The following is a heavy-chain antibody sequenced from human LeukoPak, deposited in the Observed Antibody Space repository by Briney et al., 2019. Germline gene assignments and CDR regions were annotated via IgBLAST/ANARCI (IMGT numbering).Heavy chain of an antibody. CDR3: VGLRFLQWTPTRIFDS. CDR2: IHIGGTT. V-gene: IGHV4-61*02. CDR1: GGSINSGNYY. Sequence: SETLSLTCTVSGGSINSGNYYWSWMRQPAGKGLEWIGRIHIGGTTTYKSSLQSRVTISIDTSKNQFSLRLNSVTAADTAIYYCVGLRFLQWTPTRIFDSWGQGTLVTVSS. D-gene: IGHD3-3*01. J-gene: IGHJ4*02.